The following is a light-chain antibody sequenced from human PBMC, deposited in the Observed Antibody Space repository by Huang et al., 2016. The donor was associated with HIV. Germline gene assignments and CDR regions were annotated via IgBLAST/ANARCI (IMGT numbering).Light chain of an antibody. CDR2: GAS. V-gene: IGKV3-15*01. CDR1: QSVSNH. J-gene: IGKJ1*01. CDR3: QQYHNWPPEGT. Sequence: EIVMTQSPATLSVSPGERATLSCRASQSVSNHLAWYQHRPGQPPRLLIYGASTRATGIPGRFSGGGAGTEFTLTISSLQSEDFAVYYCQQYHNWPPEGTFGQGTKVEIK.